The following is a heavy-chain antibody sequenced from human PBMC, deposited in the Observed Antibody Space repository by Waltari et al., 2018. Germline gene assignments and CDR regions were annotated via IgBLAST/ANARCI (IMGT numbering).Heavy chain of an antibody. Sequence: QVQLVQSGAEVKKPGSSVKVSCKASGGTFSSYAISWVRQAPGQGLEWMGGIIPIFGTANYAQKFQGRVTITTDESTSTAYMERSSLRSEDTAVYYCASATTVTTDYNYYYMDVWGKGTTVTVSS. D-gene: IGHD4-17*01. J-gene: IGHJ6*03. CDR3: ASATTVTTDYNYYYMDV. V-gene: IGHV1-69*05. CDR2: IIPIFGTA. CDR1: GGTFSSYA.